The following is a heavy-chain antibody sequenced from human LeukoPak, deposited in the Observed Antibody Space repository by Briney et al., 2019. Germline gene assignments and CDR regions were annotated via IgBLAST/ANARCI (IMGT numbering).Heavy chain of an antibody. D-gene: IGHD1-7*01. V-gene: IGHV3-30*18. CDR3: AKDAAGNYYYYYYYGLDV. CDR1: GFTFSNYG. CDR2: ISYDGSNK. Sequence: GGSLRLSCAASGFTFSNYGMHWVRQAPGKGLEWVAVISYDGSNKYYADSVKGRFTISRDNSKNTLYLQMNSLRAEDTAVYYCAKDAAGNYYYYYYYGLDVWGQGTTVTVSS. J-gene: IGHJ6*02.